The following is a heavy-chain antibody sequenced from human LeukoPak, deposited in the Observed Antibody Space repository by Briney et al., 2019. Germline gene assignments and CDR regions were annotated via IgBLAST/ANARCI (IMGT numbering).Heavy chain of an antibody. CDR1: GFPFSYFG. J-gene: IGHJ4*02. CDR3: AKDRKELIRAYYFDY. CDR2: IRFDGNDK. Sequence: GGSLRLSCAASGFPFSYFGMHWVRQAPGKGLEWVAFIRFDGNDKFYADSVKGRFTISRDNSKNTLYLQMNSLRAEDTAVYYCAKDRKELIRAYYFDYWGQGTLVTVSS. D-gene: IGHD1-26*01. V-gene: IGHV3-30*02.